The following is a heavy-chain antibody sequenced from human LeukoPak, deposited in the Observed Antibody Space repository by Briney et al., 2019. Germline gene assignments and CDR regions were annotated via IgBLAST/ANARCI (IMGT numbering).Heavy chain of an antibody. J-gene: IGHJ5*02. CDR3: ARGSRWFDP. CDR1: GGSISSSSYY. V-gene: IGHV4-39*07. CDR2: IYYSGST. Sequence: SETLSLTCTVSGGSISSSSYYWGWIRQPPGKGLEWIGSIYYSGSTYYNPSLKSRVTISVDTSKNQFSLKLSSVTAADTAVYYCARGSRWFDPWGQGTLVTVSS.